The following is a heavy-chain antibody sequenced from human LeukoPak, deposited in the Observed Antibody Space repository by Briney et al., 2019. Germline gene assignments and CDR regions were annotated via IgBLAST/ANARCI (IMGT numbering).Heavy chain of an antibody. CDR2: ISYDGSNK. V-gene: IGHV3-30*18. D-gene: IGHD5-24*01. J-gene: IGHJ4*02. CDR1: GFTFSSYG. CDR3: AKGGRDGYEEALGIDY. Sequence: GGSLRLSCAASGFTFSSYGMHWVRQAPGKGLEWVAVISYDGSNKYYADSVKGRFTISRDNSKNTLYLQMNSLRAEDTAVYYCAKGGRDGYEEALGIDYWGQGTLVTVSS.